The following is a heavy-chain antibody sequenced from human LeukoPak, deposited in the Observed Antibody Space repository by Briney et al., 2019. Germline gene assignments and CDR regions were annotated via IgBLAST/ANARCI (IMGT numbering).Heavy chain of an antibody. V-gene: IGHV4-34*01. CDR3: ASHYGEMDY. J-gene: IGHJ4*02. CDR2: INHSGST. Sequence: SETLSLTCAVYGGSFSGYYWSWIRQPPGKGLEWIGEINHSGSTNYNPSLKSRVTISVDTSKNQFSLKLSSVTAADTAVYYCASHYGEMDYWGQGTLVTVSS. D-gene: IGHD4/OR15-4a*01. CDR1: GGSFSGYY.